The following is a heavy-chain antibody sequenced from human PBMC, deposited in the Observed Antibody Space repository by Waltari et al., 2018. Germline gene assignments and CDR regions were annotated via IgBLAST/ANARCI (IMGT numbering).Heavy chain of an antibody. J-gene: IGHJ6*02. V-gene: IGHV1-24*01. CDR3: ATDRRRAVTPYYYYGMDV. CDR2: FDPEDGET. CDR1: GYTLTELS. Sequence: QVQLVQSGAEVKKPGASVKVSCKVSGYTLTELSMHWVRQAPGKGLEWMGGFDPEDGETIYAQKFQGRVTMTEDTSTDTAYMELSSLRSEDTAVYYCATDRRRAVTPYYYYGMDVWGQGTTVTVSS. D-gene: IGHD6-19*01.